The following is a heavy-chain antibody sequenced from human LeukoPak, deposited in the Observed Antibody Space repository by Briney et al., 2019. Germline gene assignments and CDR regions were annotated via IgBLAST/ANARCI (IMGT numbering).Heavy chain of an antibody. V-gene: IGHV1-46*01. J-gene: IGHJ3*02. CDR3: ARATGYDILTGSPRAFDI. CDR2: INPSGGST. Sequence: ASVKVSCKASGYTFTSYYMHWVRQAPGQGLEWMGIINPSGGSTSYAQKFQGRVTMTRDTSTSTVYMELSSLRSEDTAVYYCARATGYDILTGSPRAFDIWGQGTMVTVSS. CDR1: GYTFTSYY. D-gene: IGHD3-9*01.